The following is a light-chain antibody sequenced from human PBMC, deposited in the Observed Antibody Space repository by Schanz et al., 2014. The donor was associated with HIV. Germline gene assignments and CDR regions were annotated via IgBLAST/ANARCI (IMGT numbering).Light chain of an antibody. V-gene: IGLV1-44*01. CDR3: QSYDSSLSVWV. CDR1: SSNIRSNT. CDR2: NND. J-gene: IGLJ3*02. Sequence: QSVLTQPPSASGTPGQRVTISCSGGSSNIRSNTVHWYQQLPGTAPKILIYNNDQRPSGVPERFSGSKSGTAASLAISVLQSEDEADYYCQSYDSSLSVWVFGGGTKLTVL.